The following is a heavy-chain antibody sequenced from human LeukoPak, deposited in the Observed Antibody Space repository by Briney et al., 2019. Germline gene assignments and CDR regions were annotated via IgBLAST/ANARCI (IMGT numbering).Heavy chain of an antibody. CDR2: IYYSGST. V-gene: IGHV4-59*08. CDR1: GGSISSYY. CDR3: VRHRRGYGGYQN. Sequence: PSETLSLTCTVSGGSISSYYWSWIRQPPGKGLEWIGYIYYSGSTNYNPSLKSRVTISVDTSKNQFSLKVSSVTAADTAVYYCVRHRRGYGGYQNWGQGTLVTVSS. J-gene: IGHJ4*02. D-gene: IGHD5-12*01.